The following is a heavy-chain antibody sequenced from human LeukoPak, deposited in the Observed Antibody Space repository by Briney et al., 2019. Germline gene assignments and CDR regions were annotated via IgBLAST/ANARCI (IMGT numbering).Heavy chain of an antibody. V-gene: IGHV5-51*01. J-gene: IGHJ6*02. Sequence: GESLKISCKGSGYSFTIYWIGWVRQMPGKGLVWMGIIYPADSDTRYSPSFQGQVTISADKSISTTYLQWSSLKASDTAMYYCVRSTMVRGVISMDVWGQGTTVTVSS. CDR1: GYSFTIYW. CDR3: VRSTMVRGVISMDV. CDR2: IYPADSDT. D-gene: IGHD3-10*01.